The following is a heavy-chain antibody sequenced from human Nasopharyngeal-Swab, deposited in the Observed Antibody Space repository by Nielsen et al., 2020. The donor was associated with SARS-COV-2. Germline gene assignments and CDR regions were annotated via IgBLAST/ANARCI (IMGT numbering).Heavy chain of an antibody. V-gene: IGHV5-51*01. Sequence: GSLKISCKGSGYRFSSYWIGWVRQMPGKGLEWMGIIYPGDSDTRYSPSFQGQVTISADKSISTAYLQWSSLKASDTAMYYCARPPSTQYYYYGMDVWGQGTTVTVSS. CDR3: ARPPSTQYYYYGMDV. CDR1: GYRFSSYW. CDR2: IYPGDSDT. D-gene: IGHD2-2*01. J-gene: IGHJ6*02.